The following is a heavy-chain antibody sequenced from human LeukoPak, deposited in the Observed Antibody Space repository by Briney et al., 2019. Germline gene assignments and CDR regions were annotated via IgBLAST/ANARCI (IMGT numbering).Heavy chain of an antibody. CDR1: GYTFTSYD. CDR2: MNPNSGNT. Sequence: ASVKVSCKASGYTFTSYDINCVRQATGQGLEWMGWMNPNSGNTGYAQKFQGRVTMTRNTSISTAYMELSSLRSEDTAVYYCARVKEGYSSRAPWFDPWGQGTLVTVSS. J-gene: IGHJ5*02. D-gene: IGHD6-13*01. V-gene: IGHV1-8*01. CDR3: ARVKEGYSSRAPWFDP.